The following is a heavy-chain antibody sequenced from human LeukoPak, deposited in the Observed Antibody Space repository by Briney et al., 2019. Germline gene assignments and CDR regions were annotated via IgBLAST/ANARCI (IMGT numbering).Heavy chain of an antibody. CDR1: GGSFSGYY. V-gene: IGHV4-34*01. CDR2: INHSGST. CDR3: ARGLRYSSDYYGMDV. J-gene: IGHJ6*02. D-gene: IGHD3-9*01. Sequence: SETLSLTCAVYGGSFSGYYWSWIRQPPGKGLEWIGEINHSGSTNYNPSLKSRVTISVDTSKNQFSLKLSPVTAADTAVYYCARGLRYSSDYYGMDVWGQGTTVTVSS.